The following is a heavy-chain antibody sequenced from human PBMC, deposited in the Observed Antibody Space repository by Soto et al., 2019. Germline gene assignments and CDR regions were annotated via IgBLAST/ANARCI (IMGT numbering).Heavy chain of an antibody. CDR3: ARTAAVPNTPRSRYFFGY. V-gene: IGHV4-61*01. CDR2: VYYSGTT. Sequence: ISGGSVSNKTYYWSWIRQPPGKRLEWIGYVYYSGTTNYNPSLKSRVTISVDLSKNQFSLRLSSVTTADTALYYCARTAAVPNTPRSRYFFGYLCQGTLVTVST. CDR1: GGSVSNKTYY. D-gene: IGHD6-25*01. J-gene: IGHJ4*02.